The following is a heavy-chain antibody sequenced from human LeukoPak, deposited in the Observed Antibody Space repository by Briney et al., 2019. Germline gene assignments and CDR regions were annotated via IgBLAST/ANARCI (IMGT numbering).Heavy chain of an antibody. CDR2: IKYDGSEK. V-gene: IGHV3-7*01. CDR1: GFTLSSYW. CDR3: ARDIAAAGLFFDY. Sequence: PGGSLRLSCAASGFTLSSYWMSWVRQAPGKGLEWVANIKYDGSEKYYVDSVKGRFTISRDTAKNSRYLQMNSLRAEDTAVYYCARDIAAAGLFFDYWGQGTLVTVSS. D-gene: IGHD6-13*01. J-gene: IGHJ4*02.